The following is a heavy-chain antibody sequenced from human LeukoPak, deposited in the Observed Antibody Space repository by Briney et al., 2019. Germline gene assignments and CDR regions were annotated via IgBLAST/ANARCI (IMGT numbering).Heavy chain of an antibody. CDR1: GGSISSYY. CDR3: ARLDSSGYYYVGYFDY. D-gene: IGHD3-22*01. V-gene: IGHV4-59*01. Sequence: SETLSLTCTVSGGSISSYYWSWIRQPPGKGLEWIGYIYYGGSTNYNPSLKSRVTISVDTSKNQFSLKLSSVTAADTAVYYRARLDSSGYYYVGYFDYWGQGTLVTVSS. CDR2: IYYGGST. J-gene: IGHJ4*02.